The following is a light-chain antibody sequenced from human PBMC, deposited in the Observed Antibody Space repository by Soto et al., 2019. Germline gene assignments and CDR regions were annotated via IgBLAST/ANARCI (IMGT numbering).Light chain of an antibody. Sequence: QSVLTQPASVSGSPGQSITISCTGTSNDVGGFKYVSWYLQHPGKAPKLMIFEVSNRPSGVSNRFSGSKSGNTASLTISGLQAEDEADYYCAAWDDRLNGVVFGGGTKLTVL. CDR3: AAWDDRLNGVV. CDR1: SNDVGGFKY. J-gene: IGLJ3*02. V-gene: IGLV2-14*01. CDR2: EVS.